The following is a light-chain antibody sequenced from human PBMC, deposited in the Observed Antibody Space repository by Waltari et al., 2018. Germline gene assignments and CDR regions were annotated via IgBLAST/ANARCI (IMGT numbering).Light chain of an antibody. CDR1: QAITNY. CDR2: DAS. V-gene: IGKV1-33*01. J-gene: IGKJ3*01. Sequence: DIQMTQSPPSLSASVGDRVTITCRASQAITNYLNWYQQKPGKAPKLLIHDASKLETGVPSRFSGSQSGTLFTLTISSLQPEDIGTYYCQRYDNLPIFAFGPGTKVEI. CDR3: QRYDNLPIFA.